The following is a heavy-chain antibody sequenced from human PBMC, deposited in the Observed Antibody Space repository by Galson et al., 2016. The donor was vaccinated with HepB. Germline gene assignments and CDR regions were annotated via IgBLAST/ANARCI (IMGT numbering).Heavy chain of an antibody. J-gene: IGHJ6*02. CDR1: GFDFGYYA. CDR3: AKDREPVRYLGMDV. Sequence: SLRLSCAASGFDFGYYAMSWVRQAPGKGLEWVSGMSGSGDITNYADSVKGRFRISRDNSKSTLYLQMNSLRADDTAVYYCAKDREPVRYLGMDVWGQGTTVT. D-gene: IGHD1-26*01. V-gene: IGHV3-23*01. CDR2: MSGSGDIT.